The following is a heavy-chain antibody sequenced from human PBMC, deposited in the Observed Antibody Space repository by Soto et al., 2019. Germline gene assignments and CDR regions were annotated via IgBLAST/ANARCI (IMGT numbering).Heavy chain of an antibody. CDR1: GGTFSSYT. CDR2: IIPILGIA. D-gene: IGHD2-2*01. Sequence: AASVKVSCKASGGTFSSYTISWVRQAPGQGLEWMGRIIPILGIANYAQKFQGRVTITADKSTSTAYMELSSLRSEDTAVYYCAREGSVPAAMPYYYYYYMDVWGKGTTVTVSS. J-gene: IGHJ6*03. CDR3: AREGSVPAAMPYYYYYYMDV. V-gene: IGHV1-69*04.